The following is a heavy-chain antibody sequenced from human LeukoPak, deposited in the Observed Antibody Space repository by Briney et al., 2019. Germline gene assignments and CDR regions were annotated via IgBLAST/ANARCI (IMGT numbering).Heavy chain of an antibody. CDR3: ARAFKYSMSGYYFDY. Sequence: PGGSLRLSCAASGFMFDDYDMSWVRQAPGKGLEWVSGINWNAGSTAYADSVKGRFIISRDNAKNSLYLQMNSLRAEDTALYYCARAFKYSMSGYYFDYWGQGTLVTVSS. CDR2: INWNAGST. J-gene: IGHJ4*02. V-gene: IGHV3-20*04. D-gene: IGHD2-21*01. CDR1: GFMFDDYD.